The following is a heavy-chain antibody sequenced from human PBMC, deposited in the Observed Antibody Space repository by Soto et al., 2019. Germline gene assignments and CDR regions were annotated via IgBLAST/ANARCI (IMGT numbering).Heavy chain of an antibody. Sequence: GGSLRLSCAASGFTFSSYGMHWVRQAPGKGLEWVAVISYDGSNKYYADSVKGRFTISRDNSKNTLYLQMNSLRAEDTAVYYWAKDVGGDIVVVVAALRYYYGMDVWGQGTTVTVSS. J-gene: IGHJ6*02. V-gene: IGHV3-30*18. CDR3: AKDVGGDIVVVVAALRYYYGMDV. CDR1: GFTFSSYG. D-gene: IGHD2-15*01. CDR2: ISYDGSNK.